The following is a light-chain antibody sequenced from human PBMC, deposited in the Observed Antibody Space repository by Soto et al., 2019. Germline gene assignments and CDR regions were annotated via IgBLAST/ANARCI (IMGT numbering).Light chain of an antibody. V-gene: IGKV3-15*01. J-gene: IGKJ1*01. CDR1: QSVSSN. Sequence: EIVMTQSPATLPVSPGERATLSCRASQSVSSNLAWYKPKPGQAPSLLIYGASTRATGIPARFSGSGSGTEFTLTIRSLKSEDFAVYYCQQYNNWRTFGQGTKVDI. CDR3: QQYNNWRT. CDR2: GAS.